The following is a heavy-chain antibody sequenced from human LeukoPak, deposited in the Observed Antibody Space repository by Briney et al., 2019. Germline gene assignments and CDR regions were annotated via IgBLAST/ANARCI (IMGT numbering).Heavy chain of an antibody. J-gene: IGHJ4*02. V-gene: IGHV3-30*15. CDR2: ISKDGFNQ. CDR1: GFTFSSYA. Sequence: TGGSLRLSCAASGFTFSSYAMYWVRQAPGKGLGWVSLISKDGFNQDHADSVKRRFTISRDNSRDMLYLQMSSLRPEDTAVYYCAREAYYGSGRSRQPSPVWGQGTLVIVSS. CDR3: AREAYYGSGRSRQPSPV. D-gene: IGHD3-10*01.